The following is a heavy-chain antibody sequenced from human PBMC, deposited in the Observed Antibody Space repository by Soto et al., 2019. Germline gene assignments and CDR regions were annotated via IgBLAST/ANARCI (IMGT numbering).Heavy chain of an antibody. D-gene: IGHD5-12*01. V-gene: IGHV4-39*01. CDR1: GGSISSSSYY. CDR2: IYYSGST. CDR3: ARHDEVGYAIDY. J-gene: IGHJ4*02. Sequence: PSETLSLTCTVSGGSISSSSYYWGWIRQPPGKGLEWIGSIYYSGSTYYNPSLKSRVTISVDTSKNQFSLKLSSVTAADTAVYYCARHDEVGYAIDYWGQGTLVTVSS.